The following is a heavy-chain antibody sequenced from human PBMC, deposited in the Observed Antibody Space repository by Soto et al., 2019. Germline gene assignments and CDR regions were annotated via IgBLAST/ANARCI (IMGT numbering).Heavy chain of an antibody. D-gene: IGHD1-26*01. Sequence: QVQLVQSGAEMRKPGASVMVSCKASGYTFTSYAMNWVRQAPGQRLEWMGWINGGNGDTKYSQRFQDRVTITRDTSANTVYMELSSLTSEDTAIYYCARDNSGIEYGDFDYWGQGTLVTVSS. CDR1: GYTFTSYA. V-gene: IGHV1-3*01. CDR3: ARDNSGIEYGDFDY. J-gene: IGHJ4*02. CDR2: INGGNGDT.